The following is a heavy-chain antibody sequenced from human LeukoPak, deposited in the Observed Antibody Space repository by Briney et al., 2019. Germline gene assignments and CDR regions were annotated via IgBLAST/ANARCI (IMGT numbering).Heavy chain of an antibody. J-gene: IGHJ5*02. CDR3: ARGAWFDP. CDR2: INHSGST. CDR1: GGSISSYY. V-gene: IGHV4-34*01. Sequence: SETLSLTCTVSGGSISSYYWSWIRQSPGKGLEWIGEINHSGSTNYNPSLKSRVTISVDTSKNQFSLKLSSVTAADTAVYYCARGAWFDPWGQGTQVTVSS.